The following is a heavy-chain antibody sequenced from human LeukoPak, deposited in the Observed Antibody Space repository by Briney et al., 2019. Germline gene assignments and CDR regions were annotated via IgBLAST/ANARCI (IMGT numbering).Heavy chain of an antibody. D-gene: IGHD6-13*01. CDR1: GGSISSSNW. J-gene: IGHJ6*02. CDR2: IYHSGST. V-gene: IGHV4-4*02. CDR3: ARGAVAAAGYYYYGMDV. Sequence: SGTLSLTCAVSGGSISSSNWWSWVRQPPGKGLEWIGEIYHSGSTNYNPSLKSRVTISVDKSKNQFSLKLSSVTAADTAVYYCARGAVAAAGYYYYGMDVWGQGTTVTVSS.